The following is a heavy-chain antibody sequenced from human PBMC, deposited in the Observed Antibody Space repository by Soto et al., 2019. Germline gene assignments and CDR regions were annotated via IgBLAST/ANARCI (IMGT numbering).Heavy chain of an antibody. CDR3: ASSRYYDFWSGYSDYYYYGMDV. CDR1: GFTFSSYS. CDR2: ISSSSSTI. V-gene: IGHV3-48*02. J-gene: IGHJ6*02. Sequence: GSLRLSCAASGFTFSSYSMNWVRQAPGKGLEWVSYISSSSSTIYYADSVKGRFTISRDNAKNSLYLQMNSLRDEDTAVYYCASSRYYDFWSGYSDYYYYGMDVWGQGTTVTV. D-gene: IGHD3-3*01.